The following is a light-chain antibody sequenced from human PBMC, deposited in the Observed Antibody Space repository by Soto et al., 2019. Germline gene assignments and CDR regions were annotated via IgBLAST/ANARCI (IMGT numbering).Light chain of an antibody. CDR1: QSVSSY. V-gene: IGKV3-11*01. CDR3: QQRSNWRT. CDR2: DAS. J-gene: IGKJ1*01. Sequence: EIVLTQSPATLSLSPGERATLSCRASQSVSSYLAWYQQKPGQAPRLLIYDASNRATGIPARFSGSGSGTXXXXTISSLEPEDFAVYYCQQRSNWRTFGQGTKVEIK.